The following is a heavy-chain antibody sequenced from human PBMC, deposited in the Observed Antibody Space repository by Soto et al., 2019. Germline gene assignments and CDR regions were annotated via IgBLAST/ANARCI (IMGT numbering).Heavy chain of an antibody. CDR2: IKHSGST. V-gene: IGHV4-34*01. CDR3: ARGGGSDPYFDS. D-gene: IGHD5-12*01. J-gene: IGHJ4*02. CDR1: GGSFSASS. Sequence: QVRLQQWGAGLLKPSETLSLTCAVFGGSFSASSWTWIRQPPGKGLEWIGQIKHSGSTNYNPSLKSRVTLSMDTSKNQFSLRLTSVTAADTALYYCARGGGSDPYFDSWGQGTLVAVSS.